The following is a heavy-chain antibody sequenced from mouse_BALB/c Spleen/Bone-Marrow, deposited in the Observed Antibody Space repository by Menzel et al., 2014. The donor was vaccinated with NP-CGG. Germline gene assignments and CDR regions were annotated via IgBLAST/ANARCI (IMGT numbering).Heavy chain of an antibody. CDR1: GFTFSNYG. J-gene: IGHJ3*01. D-gene: IGHD2-4*01. V-gene: IGHV5-6-3*01. CDR3: ARGYDYSSWFAY. Sequence: DVQLVESGGGLVQPGGSLKLSCAASGFTFSNYGMSWVRQTPDKRLEMIATINVNGDTTYHPDSVKGRFTISRDNVKNTLYLQMSSLKSEDTAMYYCARGYDYSSWFAYWGQGTLVTVSA. CDR2: INVNGDTT.